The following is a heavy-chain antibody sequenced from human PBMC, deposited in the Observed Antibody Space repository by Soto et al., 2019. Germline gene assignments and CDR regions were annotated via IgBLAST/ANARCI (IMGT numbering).Heavy chain of an antibody. CDR2: IYYSGST. Sequence: SETLSLTCTVSGGSISSSSYYWGWIRQPPGKGLEWIGSIYYSGSTYYNPSLKSRVTISVDTSKNQFSLKLSSVTAADTAVCYWARLSRQHSSSGYYFDYGGQETRVPVPS. CDR3: ARLSRQHSSSGYYFDY. CDR1: GGSISSSSYY. J-gene: IGHJ4*02. D-gene: IGHD6-13*01. V-gene: IGHV4-39*01.